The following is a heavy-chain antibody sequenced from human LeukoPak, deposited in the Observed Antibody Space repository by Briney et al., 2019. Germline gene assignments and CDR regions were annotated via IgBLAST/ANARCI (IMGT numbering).Heavy chain of an antibody. CDR2: INHSGST. D-gene: IGHD1-26*01. CDR3: ARLNTGTYPYYFDS. Sequence: SETLPLTCSISGGSISSKTYNWGWIRQPPGKGLEWIGEINHSGSTNYNPSLKSRVTISVDTSKNQFSLKLRSVTAADTAVYFCARLNTGTYPYYFDSWGQGSLVTVSS. CDR1: GGSISSKTYN. J-gene: IGHJ4*02. V-gene: IGHV4-39*07.